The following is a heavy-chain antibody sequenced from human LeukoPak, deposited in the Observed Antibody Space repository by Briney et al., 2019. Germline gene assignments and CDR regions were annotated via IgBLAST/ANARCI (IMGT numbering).Heavy chain of an antibody. Sequence: PGGSLRLSCAASGFTFSSYAMGWVRQAPGKGLEWFSAISGNSGSDTYYADAVKGRFTISRGNSKTTLYLEMNSLRAEDTAVYYCAKGSSSGRPYFFDYWGQGSLVPVSS. D-gene: IGHD3-10*01. CDR3: AKGSSSGRPYFFDY. CDR1: GFTFSSYA. V-gene: IGHV3-23*01. CDR2: ISGNSGSDT. J-gene: IGHJ4*02.